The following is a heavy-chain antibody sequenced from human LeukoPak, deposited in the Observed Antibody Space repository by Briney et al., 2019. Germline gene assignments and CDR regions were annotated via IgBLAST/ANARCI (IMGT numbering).Heavy chain of an antibody. D-gene: IGHD2-15*01. V-gene: IGHV4-59*01. CDR1: GGSISTYY. Sequence: SETLSLTCTVSGGSISTYYWSWIRQPPGKGLEWLGYIYYSGSTNYNPSLKSRVTISVDTSKNQFSLKLSSVTAADTAVYYCARAGGVVADPFEYWGQGTLVTVSS. J-gene: IGHJ4*02. CDR3: ARAGGVVADPFEY. CDR2: IYYSGST.